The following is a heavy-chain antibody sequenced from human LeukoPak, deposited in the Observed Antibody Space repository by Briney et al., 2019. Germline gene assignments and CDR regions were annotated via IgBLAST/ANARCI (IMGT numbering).Heavy chain of an antibody. J-gene: IGHJ6*04. CDR3: ARGTTGTTLVRYYYYGMDV. D-gene: IGHD1-1*01. V-gene: IGHV1-69*01. CDR1: GGTFSSYA. Sequence: SVKVSCKASGGTFSSYAISWVRQAPGQGLEWMGGIIPIFGTANYAQKFQGRVTITADESTSTAYMELSSLRSEDTAVYYCARGTTGTTLVRYYYYGMDVWGKGTTVTVSS. CDR2: IIPIFGTA.